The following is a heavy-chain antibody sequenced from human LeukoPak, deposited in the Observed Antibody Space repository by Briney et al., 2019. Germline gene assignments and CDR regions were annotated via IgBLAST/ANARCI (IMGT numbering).Heavy chain of an antibody. J-gene: IGHJ4*02. D-gene: IGHD3-16*01. CDR2: IYTDGSYT. Sequence: GGSLRLSCAASRFTFNTYAMSWVRQAPGKGLVWVSRIYTDGSYTNYADSVKGRFTISRDNAKNTLSLHMNSLRAEDMAVYYCARGDDGSLDHWGQGTLVTVSS. CDR3: ARGDDGSLDH. CDR1: RFTFNTYA. V-gene: IGHV3-74*01.